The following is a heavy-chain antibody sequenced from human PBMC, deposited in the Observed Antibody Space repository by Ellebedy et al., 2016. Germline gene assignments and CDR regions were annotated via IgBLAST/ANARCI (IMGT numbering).Heavy chain of an antibody. CDR2: INPTDGDT. CDR1: GYTFTSHH. V-gene: IGHV1-46*01. J-gene: IGHJ4*02. Sequence: ASVKVSCKASGYTFTSHHMHWVRQAPGQGLEWMGIINPTDGDTIYAQRFEGRVTKTRDTSTTSVYMELSSLTSEDTAVFYCARDLSGVFRGSYYFDYWGQGSLVTVSS. D-gene: IGHD1-26*01. CDR3: ARDLSGVFRGSYYFDY.